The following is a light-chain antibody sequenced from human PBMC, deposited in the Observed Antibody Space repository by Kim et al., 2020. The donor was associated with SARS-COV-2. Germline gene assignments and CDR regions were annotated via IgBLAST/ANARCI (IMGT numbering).Light chain of an antibody. CDR1: QSVSSN. CDR3: QQYIKWPQT. CDR2: GAS. Sequence: GSPGDRATLSCRASQSVSSNIDWYPQKPGQAPRRLIYGASTRATGIPARFSGSGSGTEFTLTISSLQSEDFAVYYCQQYIKWPQTFGQGTKVDIK. J-gene: IGKJ1*01. V-gene: IGKV3-15*01.